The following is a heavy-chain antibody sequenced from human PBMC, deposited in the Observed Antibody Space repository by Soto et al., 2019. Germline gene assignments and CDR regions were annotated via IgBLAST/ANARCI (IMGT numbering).Heavy chain of an antibody. CDR2: IIPIFGTA. Sequence: GASVKVSCKASGGTFSSYAISWVRQAPGQGLEWMGGIIPIFGTANYAQKLQGRVTMTTDTSTSTAYMELRSLRSDDTAVYYCASTSSSWYSGENWFDPWGQGTLVTVSS. D-gene: IGHD6-13*01. CDR1: GGTFSSYA. V-gene: IGHV1-69*05. J-gene: IGHJ5*02. CDR3: ASTSSSWYSGENWFDP.